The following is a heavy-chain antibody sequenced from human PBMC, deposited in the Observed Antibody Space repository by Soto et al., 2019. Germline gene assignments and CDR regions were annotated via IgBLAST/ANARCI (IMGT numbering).Heavy chain of an antibody. Sequence: GGSLRLSCAASGFTFSSYAMHWVRQAPGKGLEWVAVISYDGSNKYYADSVKGRFTISRDNSKNTLYLQMNSLRAEDTAVYYCARDLRCSSTSCYYYYGMDVWGQGTTVTVSS. CDR1: GFTFSSYA. CDR3: ARDLRCSSTSCYYYYGMDV. J-gene: IGHJ6*02. V-gene: IGHV3-30-3*01. D-gene: IGHD2-2*01. CDR2: ISYDGSNK.